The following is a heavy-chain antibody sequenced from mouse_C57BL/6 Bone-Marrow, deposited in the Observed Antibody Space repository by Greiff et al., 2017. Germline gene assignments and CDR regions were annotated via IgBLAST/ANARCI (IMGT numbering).Heavy chain of an antibody. CDR1: GFTFSDYY. CDR3: AIYFSPGSNNFLAMYY. Sequence: EVMLVESEGGLVQPGSSMKLSCTASGFTFSDYYMAWVRQVPEKGLEWVGNINYDGSSTYYLDTLKSRFILSRDKAKNILYLQMSSLKSEDTATYYCAIYFSPGSNNFLAMYYWGHGTSVTVSS. J-gene: IGHJ4*01. CDR2: INYDGSST. V-gene: IGHV5-16*01. D-gene: IGHD1-1*01.